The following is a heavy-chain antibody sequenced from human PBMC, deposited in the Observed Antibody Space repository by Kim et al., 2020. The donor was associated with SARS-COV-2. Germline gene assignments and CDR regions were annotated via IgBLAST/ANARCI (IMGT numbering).Heavy chain of an antibody. Sequence: SETLSLTCAVYGGSFSGYYWSWIRQPPGKGLEWIGEINHSGNTNYNPSLKSRVTISVDTSKNQFSLKLSSVTAADTAVYYCARGPNRSWYVGYWGQGTLV. CDR2: INHSGNT. D-gene: IGHD6-13*01. CDR1: GGSFSGYY. V-gene: IGHV4-34*01. CDR3: ARGPNRSWYVGY. J-gene: IGHJ4*02.